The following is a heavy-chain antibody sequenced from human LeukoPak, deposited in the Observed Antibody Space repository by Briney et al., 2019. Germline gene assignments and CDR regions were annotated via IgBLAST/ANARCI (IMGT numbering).Heavy chain of an antibody. CDR3: ARGVGGYCSSTSCYNYYYMDV. CDR2: ISAYNGNT. D-gene: IGHD2-2*02. J-gene: IGHJ6*03. Sequence: EASVKVSCKASGYTFTSYGISWVRQAPGQGLEWMGWISAYNGNTNYAQKLQGRVTMTTDTSTSTAYMELRSLRSDDTAVYYCARGVGGYCSSTSCYNYYYMDVWGKGTTVTVSS. V-gene: IGHV1-18*01. CDR1: GYTFTSYG.